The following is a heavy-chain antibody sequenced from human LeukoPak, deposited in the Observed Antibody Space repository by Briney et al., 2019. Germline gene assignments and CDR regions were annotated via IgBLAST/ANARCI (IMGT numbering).Heavy chain of an antibody. CDR2: INPDSGGT. Sequence: ASVKVSCKASGYTFTDYYIHWVRQAPGQGLEWMGWINPDSGGTNYAQKFQGRVTMTKDTSISTAYMELSRLRSDDTAVYFCARAIAVADYWGQGTLVTVSS. CDR1: GYTFTDYY. V-gene: IGHV1-2*02. D-gene: IGHD6-19*01. J-gene: IGHJ4*02. CDR3: ARAIAVADY.